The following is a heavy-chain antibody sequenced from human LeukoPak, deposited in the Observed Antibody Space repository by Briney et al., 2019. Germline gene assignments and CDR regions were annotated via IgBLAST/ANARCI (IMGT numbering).Heavy chain of an antibody. CDR2: IYYSGNT. CDR3: ARGIAVAGRLTDY. CDR1: GVSISSSNSY. D-gene: IGHD6-19*01. Sequence: PSETLSLTCTASGVSISSSNSYWGWIRQPPGKGLEWIGSIYYSGNTYYNASLKSQVSISIDTSKNQFSLRLTSVTAADTAVYYCARGIAVAGRLTDYWGQGTLVTVSS. V-gene: IGHV4-39*01. J-gene: IGHJ4*02.